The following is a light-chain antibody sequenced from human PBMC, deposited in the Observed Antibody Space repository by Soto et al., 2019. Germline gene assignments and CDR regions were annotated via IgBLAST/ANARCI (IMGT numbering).Light chain of an antibody. CDR1: PSNIGSNT. CDR3: AAWDDSLSGHVV. V-gene: IGLV1-44*01. CDR2: GDY. J-gene: IGLJ2*01. Sequence: QSVLTQPPSASETPGQRVTISCSGSPSNIGSNTVSWYQQFSGSAPRLIMYGDYRRPSGVPDRFSGSKSGTSASLAISWLQSEDESIFYCAAWDDSLSGHVVFGGGTQLTVL.